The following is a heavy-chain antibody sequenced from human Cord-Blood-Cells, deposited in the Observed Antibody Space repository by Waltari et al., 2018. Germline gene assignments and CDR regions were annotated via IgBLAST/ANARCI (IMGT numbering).Heavy chain of an antibody. CDR3: TSRYYYGSGRYKYYFDY. D-gene: IGHD3-10*01. V-gene: IGHV3-73*01. CDR1: GFTFSGSA. Sequence: EVQLVESGGGLVQPGGSLKLSCAASGFTFSGSAMHWVRQASGQGLEWVGRIRSKANSYATEYAASVKCRFTISRDDSKNTAYLQMNSLKTEDTAVYYCTSRYYYGSGRYKYYFDYWGQGTLVTVSS. CDR2: IRSKANSYAT. J-gene: IGHJ4*02.